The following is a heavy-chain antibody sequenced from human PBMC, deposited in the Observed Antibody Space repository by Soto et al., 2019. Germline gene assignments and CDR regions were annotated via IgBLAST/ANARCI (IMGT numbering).Heavy chain of an antibody. J-gene: IGHJ4*02. V-gene: IGHV4-39*01. CDR3: ARAPVGLDTISYFDY. D-gene: IGHD3-3*01. CDR1: GGSISSSSYY. CDR2: IYYSGST. Sequence: SETLSLTCTVSGGSISSSSYYWGWIRQPPGKGLEWIGSIYYSGSTYYNPSLKSRVTISVDTSKNQFSLKLSSVTAADTAVYFCARAPVGLDTISYFDYWGQGKLVTVS.